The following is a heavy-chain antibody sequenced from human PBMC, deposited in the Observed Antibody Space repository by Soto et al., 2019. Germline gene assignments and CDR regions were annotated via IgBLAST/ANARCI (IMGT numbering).Heavy chain of an antibody. J-gene: IGHJ4*02. CDR1: GFTFSSYA. V-gene: IGHV3-23*01. D-gene: IGHD3-22*01. CDR2: ISGSGGST. Sequence: PGGSLRLSCAASGFTFSSYAMSWGRQAPGKGLEWVSAISGSGGSTYYADSVKGRFTISRDNSKNTLYLQMNSLRAEDTAVYYCAKDPEYYYDSSGYYCDYWGQGTLVTVSS. CDR3: AKDPEYYYDSSGYYCDY.